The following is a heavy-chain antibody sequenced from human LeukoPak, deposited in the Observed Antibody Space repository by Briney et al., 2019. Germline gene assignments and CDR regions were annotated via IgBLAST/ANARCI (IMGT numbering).Heavy chain of an antibody. CDR1: GYTFTSYG. CDR2: ISAYNGNT. CDR3: ARARRGYCSGGSCYIDDY. J-gene: IGHJ4*02. V-gene: IGHV1-18*01. D-gene: IGHD2-15*01. Sequence: GASVKVSCKASGYTFTSYGISWVRQAPGQGLEWMGWISAYNGNTNYAQKLQGRVTMTTDTSTSTAYMELRSLRSDDTAVYYCARARRGYCSGGSCYIDDYWGQGTLVTVSS.